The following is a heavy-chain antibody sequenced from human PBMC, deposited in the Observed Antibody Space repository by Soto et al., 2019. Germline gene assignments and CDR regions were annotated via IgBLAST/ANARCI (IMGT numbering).Heavy chain of an antibody. CDR1: RGTVSTFG. CDR3: AREGSGYNF. CDR2: IIPVFGRP. J-gene: IGHJ1*01. V-gene: IGHV1-69*13. D-gene: IGHD5-12*01. Sequence: PEEVARESCRGTVSTFGISVVRQAPGQGLEWMGGIIPVFGRPNYAQRFRGRLTITADESTNTCYMELIDLESEDTAVYYCAREGSGYNFWGQGTQVTVFS.